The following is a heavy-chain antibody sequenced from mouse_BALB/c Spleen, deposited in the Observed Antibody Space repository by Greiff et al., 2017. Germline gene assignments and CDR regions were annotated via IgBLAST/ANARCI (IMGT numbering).Heavy chain of an antibody. V-gene: IGHV5-4*02. Sequence: EVQLVESGGGLVKPGGSLKLSCAASGFTFSDYYMYWVRQTPEKRLEWVATISDGGSYTYYPDSVKGRFTISRDNAKNNLYLQMSSLKSEDTAMYYCARAYYRSPYYFDYWGQGTTLTVSS. CDR1: GFTFSDYY. CDR2: ISDGGSYT. J-gene: IGHJ2*01. CDR3: ARAYYRSPYYFDY. D-gene: IGHD2-14*01.